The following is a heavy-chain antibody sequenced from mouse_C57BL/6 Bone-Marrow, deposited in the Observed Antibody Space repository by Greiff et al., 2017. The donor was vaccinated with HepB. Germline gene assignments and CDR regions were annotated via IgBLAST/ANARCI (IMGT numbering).Heavy chain of an antibody. V-gene: IGHV14-4*01. J-gene: IGHJ4*01. CDR1: GFNIKDDY. D-gene: IGHD3-2*02. Sequence: VQLKESGAELVRPGASVKLSCTASGFNIKDDYMHWVKQRPEQGLEWIGWIDPENGDTEYASKFQGTDTITADTSSNTAYLQLSSLTSEDTAVYYCTTQDYAIDYWGQGASVTVSS. CDR3: TTQDYAIDY. CDR2: IDPENGDT.